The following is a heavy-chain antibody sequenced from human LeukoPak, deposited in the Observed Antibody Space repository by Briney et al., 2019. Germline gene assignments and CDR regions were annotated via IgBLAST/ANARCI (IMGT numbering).Heavy chain of an antibody. CDR1: GFTVSSNS. J-gene: IGHJ4*02. V-gene: IGHV3-53*05. CDR3: AKDHRGKIAAAGTGSDY. CDR2: IYSGGNT. Sequence: GGSLRLSCTVSGFTVSSNSMSWVRQAPGKGLEWVSFIYSGGNTHNSDSVKGRFTISRDNSKNTLYLQMNSLRAEDTAVYYCAKDHRGKIAAAGTGSDYWGQGTLVTVSS. D-gene: IGHD6-13*01.